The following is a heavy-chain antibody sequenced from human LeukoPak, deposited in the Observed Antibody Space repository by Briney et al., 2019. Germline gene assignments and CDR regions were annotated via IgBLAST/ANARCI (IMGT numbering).Heavy chain of an antibody. CDR3: ARGPTCTNGVCYGVLAFDI. CDR2: IYYSGST. V-gene: IGHV4-39*01. D-gene: IGHD2-8*01. CDR1: SGSISSSSYY. Sequence: SETLSLTCTVSSGSISSSSYYWAWIRQPPGKGLECIGSIYYSGSTSYNPSLESRVTISVDTSKNRFSLQLNSVTPEDTAVYYCARGPTCTNGVCYGVLAFDIWGQGTMVTVSS. J-gene: IGHJ3*02.